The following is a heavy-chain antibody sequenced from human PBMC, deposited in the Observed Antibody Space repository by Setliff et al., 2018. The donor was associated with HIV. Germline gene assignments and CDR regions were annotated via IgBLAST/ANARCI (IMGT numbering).Heavy chain of an antibody. CDR2: STPLLDTT. V-gene: IGHV1-69*13. CDR1: GDTFSNYV. CDR3: AGSAHSYSYMGYYYHTMDV. D-gene: IGHD4-4*01. Sequence: SVKVSCKASGDTFSNYVLSWVRQAPGQGLEWMGGSTPLLDTTNYAQKFQGRVTITADASTRTAYMELSSLTSDDTAVYYCAGSAHSYSYMGYYYHTMDVWGQGTTVTVSS. J-gene: IGHJ6*02.